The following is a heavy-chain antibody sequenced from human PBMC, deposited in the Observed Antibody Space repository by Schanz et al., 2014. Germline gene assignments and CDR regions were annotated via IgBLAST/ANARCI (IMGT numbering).Heavy chain of an antibody. J-gene: IGHJ4*02. D-gene: IGHD3-22*01. CDR1: GFTFSSYG. V-gene: IGHV3-23*04. Sequence: VQLVESGGGVVQPGRSLRLSCAASGFTFSSYGMHWVRQAPGKGLEWVSAISGSGGSTYYADSVRGRFTMSRDNSKNTVHLQMSSLRVEDTAVYYCARVDSSGYFFDNWGQGTRVTVSS. CDR3: ARVDSSGYFFDN. CDR2: ISGSGGST.